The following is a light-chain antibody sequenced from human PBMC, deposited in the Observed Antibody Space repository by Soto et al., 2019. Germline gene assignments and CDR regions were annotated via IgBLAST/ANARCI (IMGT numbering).Light chain of an antibody. J-gene: IGKJ1*01. V-gene: IGKV1-5*03. Sequence: QMTQLPSTLSVPLGERVTSLCLASQTISSWLAWYQQKPGKAPKLLIYKASTLKSGVPSRFSGSGSGTEFTLTISSLQPDDFATYYCQHYNSYSEAFGQGTKVDIK. CDR1: QTISSW. CDR2: KAS. CDR3: QHYNSYSEA.